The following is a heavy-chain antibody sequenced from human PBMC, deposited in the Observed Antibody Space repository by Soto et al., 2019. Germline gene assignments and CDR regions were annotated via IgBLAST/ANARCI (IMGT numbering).Heavy chain of an antibody. J-gene: IGHJ4*02. CDR1: GGYISTYY. D-gene: IGHD6-6*01. CDR2: IYYSGST. V-gene: IGHV4-59*08. CDR3: ASSSPFHY. Sequence: SETLSLTCTVSGGYISTYYWSWIRQPPGKGLEWIGYIYYSGSTNYNPSLKSRVSISIDTSRNQFSLKLTSVTAADTGVYYCASSSPFHYWGPGILVTVSS.